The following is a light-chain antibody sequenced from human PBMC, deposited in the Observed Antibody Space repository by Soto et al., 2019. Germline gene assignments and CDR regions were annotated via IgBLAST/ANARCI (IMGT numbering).Light chain of an antibody. CDR2: GAS. J-gene: IGKJ1*01. CDR3: QHHNSYSQT. V-gene: IGKV1-5*01. CDR1: QSIRHY. Sequence: DIQMTQSPPTLSASVGDRVTITCRASQSIRHYLAWYQQMPGKAPKLLIYGASPLQSGVPSRFSGSGSGTEFTLTINILQPDDFGTYFCQHHNSYSQTFGQGTKVEIK.